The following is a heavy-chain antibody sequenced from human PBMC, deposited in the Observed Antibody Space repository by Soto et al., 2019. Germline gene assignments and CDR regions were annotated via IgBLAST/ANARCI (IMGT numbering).Heavy chain of an antibody. J-gene: IGHJ3*01. Sequence: XASLRLSCAASEFTFRSYWMHWVRQSPGKGLVWVSRISGDGSSTNYADSVKGRFTISRDNAKNTVYLQIDSLRAEDTAVYYCARSLPGTYGAFDLWGQGTVVTVSS. CDR3: ARSLPGTYGAFDL. CDR1: EFTFRSYW. D-gene: IGHD1-7*01. CDR2: ISGDGSST. V-gene: IGHV3-74*01.